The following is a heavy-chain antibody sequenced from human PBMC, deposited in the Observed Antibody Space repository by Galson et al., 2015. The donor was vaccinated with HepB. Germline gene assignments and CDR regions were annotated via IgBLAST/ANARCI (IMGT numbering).Heavy chain of an antibody. Sequence: SLRLSCAASGFTFSSYAMSWVRQAPGKGLEWVSAISGSGGSTYYADSVKGRFTISRDNSKNTLYLQMNSLRAEDTAVYYCAKSAQPTRRYSSSWSTRRGWFDPWGQGTLVTVSS. J-gene: IGHJ5*02. V-gene: IGHV3-23*01. CDR2: ISGSGGST. CDR3: AKSAQPTRRYSSSWSTRRGWFDP. CDR1: GFTFSSYA. D-gene: IGHD6-13*01.